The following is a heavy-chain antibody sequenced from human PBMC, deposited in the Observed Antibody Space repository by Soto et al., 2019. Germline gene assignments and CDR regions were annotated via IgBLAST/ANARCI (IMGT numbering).Heavy chain of an antibody. D-gene: IGHD3-16*01. V-gene: IGHV3-30*18. Sequence: EQLVQSGGGVVQAGRSLRLSCEASGFTFSSFGMHWVRQAPGKGLEWVAMISYDGTNTQFADSVKGRFTVSRDNSKKIAYLQRETLRPEDTPIHYCVKDIHFLGIWYFDLWGRGSLVAVSS. CDR3: VKDIHFLGIWYFDL. J-gene: IGHJ2*01. CDR2: ISYDGTNT. CDR1: GFTFSSFG.